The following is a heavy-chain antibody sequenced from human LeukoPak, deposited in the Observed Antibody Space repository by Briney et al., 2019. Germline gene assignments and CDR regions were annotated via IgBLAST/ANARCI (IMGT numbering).Heavy chain of an antibody. CDR3: ARDRDSYRLDY. CDR2: VANDGSRT. CDR1: GFSFSVHG. J-gene: IGHJ4*02. Sequence: GGSLRLSCATSGFSFSVHGMHWVRQAPGKGLEWVAGVANDGSRTHYADSVKGRFTISRDNSKNTLSLQMNSLGAQDTAVYYCARDRDSYRLDYWGQGTLVTVSS. D-gene: IGHD3-16*02. V-gene: IGHV3-30*03.